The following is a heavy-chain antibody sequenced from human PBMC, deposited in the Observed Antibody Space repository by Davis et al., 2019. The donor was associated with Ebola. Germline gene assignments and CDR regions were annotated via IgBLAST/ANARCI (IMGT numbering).Heavy chain of an antibody. D-gene: IGHD1-14*01. CDR1: GGSISNGFFY. J-gene: IGHJ5*02. Sequence: PSETLSLTCTVSGGSISNGFFYWAWIRQSPGMRLEWIGTIYYIGTTYYNPSLKSRVTLSLDTSKNQFSLKVNSVTAADTAVYYCATVGYNTKGTNWFDPWGQGTLVTVSS. CDR3: ATVGYNTKGTNWFDP. V-gene: IGHV4-39*01. CDR2: IYYIGTT.